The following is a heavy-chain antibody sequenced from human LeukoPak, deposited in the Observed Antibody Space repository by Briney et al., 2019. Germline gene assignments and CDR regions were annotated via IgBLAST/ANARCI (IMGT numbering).Heavy chain of an antibody. CDR1: GGIFSNYA. Sequence: ASVKVSCKASGGIFSNYAISWVRQAPGQGLEWMGGIIPIFGTANYAQKFQGRVTITADESTSTAYMELSSLRSEDTAVYYCARGGVITMIVVAENYYFDYWGQGTLVTVSS. D-gene: IGHD3-22*01. J-gene: IGHJ4*02. CDR2: IIPIFGTA. V-gene: IGHV1-69*13. CDR3: ARGGVITMIVVAENYYFDY.